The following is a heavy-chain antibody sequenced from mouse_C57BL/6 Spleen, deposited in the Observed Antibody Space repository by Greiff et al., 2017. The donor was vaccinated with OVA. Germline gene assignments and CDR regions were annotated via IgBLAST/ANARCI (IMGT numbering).Heavy chain of an antibody. CDR2: VNPGSGGT. CDR1: GYAFTNYL. Sequence: QVQLKQSGAELVRPGTSVKVSCKASGYAFTNYLIEWVKQRPGPGLEWIGVVNPGSGGTNYNEKFKGKATLTADKSSSTAYMQLSSLTSEDSAVYFCARSHPYDGYYEEGFDYWGQGTTLTVSS. CDR3: ARSHPYDGYYEEGFDY. J-gene: IGHJ2*01. D-gene: IGHD2-3*01. V-gene: IGHV1-54*01.